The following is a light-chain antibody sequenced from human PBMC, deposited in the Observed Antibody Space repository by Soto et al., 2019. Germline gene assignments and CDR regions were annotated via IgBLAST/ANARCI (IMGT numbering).Light chain of an antibody. CDR1: QSISGN. V-gene: IGKV3-15*01. CDR3: QQYKSCLTWT. CDR2: GSS. Sequence: EIVMTQSPATLSVSPGERATLSCRASQSISGNLAWYQQKPGQASRLLIYGSSTRATGIPARFSGSGSGTDFTLTISSLQSEDSAVYYCQQYKSCLTWTFGQGTKVEIK. J-gene: IGKJ1*01.